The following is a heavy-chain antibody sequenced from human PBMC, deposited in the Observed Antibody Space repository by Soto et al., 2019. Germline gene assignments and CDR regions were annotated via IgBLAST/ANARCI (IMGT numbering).Heavy chain of an antibody. D-gene: IGHD3-22*01. J-gene: IGHJ4*02. CDR1: GFTFNTYA. CDR2: ISYDGGNK. Sequence: QVQLVESGGGVVQPGRSLRLSCSASGFTFNTYAMHWVRQAPGKGLEWVASISYDGGNKYYAGSVKGRFTISRDNSMNTLFLEMNSLRPEDTAVYYFARVSMAMILVFITFSFDFWGQGALVTVSS. V-gene: IGHV3-30-3*01. CDR3: ARVSMAMILVFITFSFDF.